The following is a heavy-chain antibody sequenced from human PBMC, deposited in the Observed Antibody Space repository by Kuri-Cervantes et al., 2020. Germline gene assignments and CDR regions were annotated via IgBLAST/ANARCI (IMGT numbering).Heavy chain of an antibody. CDR3: ARFVYRSGYPAHYGMDD. V-gene: IGHV4-34*01. D-gene: IGHD6-19*01. J-gene: IGHJ6*01. Sequence: SQTLSLTCAVYGGSFSGYYWSWIRQPPGKGLEWIGEINHSGSTNYNPSLKSRVTISVDTSKNQFSLKLSSVTAADTAVYYCARFVYRSGYPAHYGMDDWGQGTTVTVSS. CDR1: GGSFSGYY. CDR2: INHSGST.